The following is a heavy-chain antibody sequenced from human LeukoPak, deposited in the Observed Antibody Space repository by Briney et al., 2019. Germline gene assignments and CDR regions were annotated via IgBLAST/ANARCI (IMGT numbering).Heavy chain of an antibody. J-gene: IGHJ3*02. D-gene: IGHD3-22*01. Sequence: PGGSLRPSCAASGFTFSSYEMNWVRQAPGKGLEWVSYISSSGSTIYYADSVKGRFTISRDNAKNSLYLQMNSLRAEDTAVYYCARDYGLTMIEKDASDIWGQGTMVTVSS. CDR3: ARDYGLTMIEKDASDI. CDR2: ISSSGSTI. CDR1: GFTFSSYE. V-gene: IGHV3-48*03.